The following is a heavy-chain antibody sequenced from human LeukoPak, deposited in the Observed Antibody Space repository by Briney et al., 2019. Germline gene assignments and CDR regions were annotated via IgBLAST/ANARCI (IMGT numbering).Heavy chain of an antibody. CDR1: GYTFTGYY. Sequence: ASVKVSCKASGYTFTGYYMHWVRQAPGQGLEWMGWINPNSGGTNYAQKFQGRVTMTRDTSISTAYMELSRLRSDDTAVYYCARADYSSGWSKRPRGEFDIWGQGTMVTVSS. CDR3: ARADYSSGWSKRPRGEFDI. CDR2: INPNSGGT. V-gene: IGHV1-2*02. D-gene: IGHD6-19*01. J-gene: IGHJ3*02.